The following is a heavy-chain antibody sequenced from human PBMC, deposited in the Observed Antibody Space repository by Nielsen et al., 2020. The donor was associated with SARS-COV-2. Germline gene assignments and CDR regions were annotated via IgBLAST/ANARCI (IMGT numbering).Heavy chain of an antibody. CDR3: AKRGIRTSDPFDY. V-gene: IGHV3-23*01. CDR1: GFTFSSYA. CDR2: ISGSGGST. Sequence: GESLKISCAASGFTFSSYAMSWVRQAPGKGLEWVSAISGSGGSTYYADSVKGRFTISRDNSKNTLYLQMNSLGAEDTAVYYCAKRGIRTSDPFDYWGQGTLVTVSS. J-gene: IGHJ4*02. D-gene: IGHD5-18*01.